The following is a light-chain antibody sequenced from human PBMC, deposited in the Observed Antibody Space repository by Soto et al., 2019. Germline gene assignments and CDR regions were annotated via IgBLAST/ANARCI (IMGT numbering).Light chain of an antibody. Sequence: DIVLTQSPDSLAVSLGERATINCKSSQSVLYNSNNKNYLAWYQQKPGQPPKLLIYWASTRESGVTDRFSGSGSGTDFTLTISSLQAEDVAIYYCQQYYTTPRTFGQGTKVEIK. J-gene: IGKJ1*01. CDR3: QQYYTTPRT. V-gene: IGKV4-1*01. CDR2: WAS. CDR1: QSVLYNSNNKNY.